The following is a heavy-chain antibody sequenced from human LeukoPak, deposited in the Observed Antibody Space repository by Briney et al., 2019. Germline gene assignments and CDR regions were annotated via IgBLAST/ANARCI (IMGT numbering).Heavy chain of an antibody. J-gene: IGHJ4*02. Sequence: GRSLRLSCEASGFTFSNSAMSWVRQAPGKGLVWVSRVNSDGSSTSYADSVKGRFTISRDNAKNTLYLQMNSLRAEDTAVYFCARALTAPDYWGQGTLVTVSS. D-gene: IGHD3-9*01. CDR2: VNSDGSST. V-gene: IGHV3-74*01. CDR3: ARALTAPDY. CDR1: GFTFSNSA.